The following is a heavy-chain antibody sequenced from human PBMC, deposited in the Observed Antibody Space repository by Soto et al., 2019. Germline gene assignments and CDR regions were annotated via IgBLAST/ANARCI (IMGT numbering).Heavy chain of an antibody. D-gene: IGHD3-22*01. CDR2: ISGNGAAT. J-gene: IGHJ4*02. CDR1: GFTFSTYA. V-gene: IGHV3-23*01. CDR3: AQQHSHGHYYRIDF. Sequence: GGSLRLSCTASGFTFSTYAMSWVRQAPGKGLEWVSAISGNGAATFYADSVKGRFTITRDSSKSTLFLDMNSLRAGDTAVYYCAQQHSHGHYYRIDFSGQGTL.